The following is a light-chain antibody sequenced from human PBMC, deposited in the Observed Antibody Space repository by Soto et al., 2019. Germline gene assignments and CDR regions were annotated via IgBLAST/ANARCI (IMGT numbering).Light chain of an antibody. CDR1: QSGSNF. Sequence: EIVLTQSPATLSLSPGERATLSCRASQSGSNFLAWYQQKPGQAPRLLIYDASNRATGIPVRFSGSGSGTDFTLTISSLEPEDFGLYYCQQRSDWFTFGQGTRLEIK. V-gene: IGKV3-11*01. CDR2: DAS. J-gene: IGKJ5*01. CDR3: QQRSDWFT.